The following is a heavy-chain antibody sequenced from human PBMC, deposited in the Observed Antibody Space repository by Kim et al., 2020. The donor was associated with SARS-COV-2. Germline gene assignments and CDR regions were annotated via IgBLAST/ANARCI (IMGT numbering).Heavy chain of an antibody. CDR2: ISYDGSNK. Sequence: GGSLRLSCAASGFTFSSYGMHWVRQAPGKGLEWVAVISYDGSNKYYADSVKGRFTISRDNSKNTLYLQMNSLRAEDTAVYYCAKSGYSYGYFTDSYYFDYWGRGTLVTVSS. D-gene: IGHD5-18*01. J-gene: IGHJ4*02. CDR1: GFTFSSYG. V-gene: IGHV3-30*18. CDR3: AKSGYSYGYFTDSYYFDY.